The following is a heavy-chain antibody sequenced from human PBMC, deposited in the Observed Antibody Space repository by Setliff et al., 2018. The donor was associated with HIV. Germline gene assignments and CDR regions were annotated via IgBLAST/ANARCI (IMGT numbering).Heavy chain of an antibody. D-gene: IGHD6-19*01. CDR3: ARAHSSGWYYFDF. CDR2: IYYSGSI. Sequence: TLSLTCVVSGYSISSNDWWAWIRQSPGKGLEWIGYIYYSGSIYYNPSLKSRVTMSVDTSKNQFSLKLSSVTAVDTAVYYCARAHSSGWYYFDFWGQGTLVTVSS. J-gene: IGHJ4*02. V-gene: IGHV4-28*02. CDR1: GYSISSNDW.